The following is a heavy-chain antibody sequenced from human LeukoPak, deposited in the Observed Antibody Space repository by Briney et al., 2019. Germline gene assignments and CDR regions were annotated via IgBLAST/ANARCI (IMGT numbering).Heavy chain of an antibody. J-gene: IGHJ2*01. CDR2: IYYSGST. CDR1: GGSISSYY. V-gene: IGHV4-59*12. CDR3: AREAAWGNWYFDL. D-gene: IGHD3-16*01. Sequence: SETLSLTCVVSGGSISSYYWSWIRQPPGKGLEWIGYIYYSGSTNYNPSLKSRVTISVDTSKNQFSLKLSSVTAADTAVYYCAREAAWGNWYFDLWGRGTLVTVSS.